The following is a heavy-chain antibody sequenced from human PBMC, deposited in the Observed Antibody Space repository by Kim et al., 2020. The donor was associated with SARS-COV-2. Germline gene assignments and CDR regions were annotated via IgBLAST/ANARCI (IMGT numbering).Heavy chain of an antibody. D-gene: IGHD2-8*02. J-gene: IGHJ4*02. CDR3: ARNHWYYFDY. V-gene: IGHV3-7*05. Sequence: LSLTCADSGFTFSGHYMTWVRQAPGKGLEWVANIKQDGSEKLYVDSVKGRFTISRDNAKKSLYLQMNSLRAEDTAMYYCARNHWYYFDYWGQGTLVT. CDR2: IKQDGSEK. CDR1: GFTFSGHY.